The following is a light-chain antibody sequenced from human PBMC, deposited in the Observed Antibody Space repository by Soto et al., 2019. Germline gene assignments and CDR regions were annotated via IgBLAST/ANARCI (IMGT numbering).Light chain of an antibody. CDR3: QQYNSYLWT. CDR1: QSISSW. Sequence: DIQMTQSPSTLSASVGDRVTITYRASQSISSWLAWYQQKPGKAPKLLIYDGSSLESGVPSRFSGSGSGTEFTLTISSLQPDDFATYYCQQYNSYLWTFGQGTKVEIK. V-gene: IGKV1-5*01. J-gene: IGKJ1*01. CDR2: DGS.